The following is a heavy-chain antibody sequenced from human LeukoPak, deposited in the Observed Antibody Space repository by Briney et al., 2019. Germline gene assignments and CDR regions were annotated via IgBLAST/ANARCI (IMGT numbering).Heavy chain of an antibody. D-gene: IGHD3-22*01. CDR1: GFTFSSYA. CDR2: ISYDGSNK. CDR3: ARYLYDISAFDY. J-gene: IGHJ4*02. V-gene: IGHV3-30-3*01. Sequence: PGGSLRLSCAASGFTFSSYAMHWVRQAPGKGLEWVAVISYDGSNKYYADSVKGRFTISRDNSKNTLYLQMNSLRAEDTAVYYCARYLYDISAFDYWGQGTLVTVSS.